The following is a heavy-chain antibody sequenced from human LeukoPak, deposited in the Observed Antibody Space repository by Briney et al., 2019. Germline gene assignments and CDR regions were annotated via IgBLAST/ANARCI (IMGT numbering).Heavy chain of an antibody. CDR2: ISSSGGGSAI. CDR3: ARKSLAARGMDY. V-gene: IGHV3-23*01. Sequence: GGSLRPSCAASGFTLSSYAMNWVRQAPGKGLEWISAISSSGGGSAIFYADSVKGRFTISRDNSKNTLYLQMNSLSGEDTSVYYCARKSLAARGMDYWGQGSLVTVSS. D-gene: IGHD6-6*01. J-gene: IGHJ4*02. CDR1: GFTLSSYA.